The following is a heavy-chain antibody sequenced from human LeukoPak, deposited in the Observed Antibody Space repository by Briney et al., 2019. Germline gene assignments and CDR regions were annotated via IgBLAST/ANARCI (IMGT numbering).Heavy chain of an antibody. CDR3: AKDRRWLQYFFDY. J-gene: IGHJ4*02. V-gene: IGHV3-48*04. Sequence: GGSLRLSCAASGFTFSSYSMNWVRQAPGKGLEWVSYISSSSSTIYYADSVKGRFTISRDNAKNSLYLQMNSLRAEDTAVYYCAKDRRWLQYFFDYWGQGTLVTVSS. CDR2: ISSSSSTI. D-gene: IGHD5-24*01. CDR1: GFTFSSYS.